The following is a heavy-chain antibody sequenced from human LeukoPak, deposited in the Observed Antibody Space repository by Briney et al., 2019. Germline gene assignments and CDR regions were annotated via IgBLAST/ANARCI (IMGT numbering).Heavy chain of an antibody. J-gene: IGHJ4*02. CDR1: GGTFSSYA. D-gene: IGHD2-2*01. CDR2: IIPIFGTA. V-gene: IGHV1-69*06. Sequence: ASVKVSCKASGGTFSSYAISWERQAPGQGLEWMGGIIPIFGTANYAQKFQGRVTITADKSTSTAYMELSSLRSEDTAVYYCARGVVPAAIGYFDYWGQGTLVTVSS. CDR3: ARGVVPAAIGYFDY.